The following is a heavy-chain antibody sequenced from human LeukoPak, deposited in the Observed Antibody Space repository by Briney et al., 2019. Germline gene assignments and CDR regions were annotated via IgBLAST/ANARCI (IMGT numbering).Heavy chain of an antibody. CDR3: ARDRGQWLVDWYFDL. CDR1: GGSISSGSYY. J-gene: IGHJ2*01. Sequence: PSETLSLTCTVSGGSISSGSYYWSWIRQPAGKGLEWIGRIYTGGGTNYNHSLKSRVHISVDTSKNQFSLKLSSVTAADTAVYYCARDRGQWLVDWYFDLWGRGTLVTVSS. V-gene: IGHV4-61*02. D-gene: IGHD6-19*01. CDR2: IYTGGGT.